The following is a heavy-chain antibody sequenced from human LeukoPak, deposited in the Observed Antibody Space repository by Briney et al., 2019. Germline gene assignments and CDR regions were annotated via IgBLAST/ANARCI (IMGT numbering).Heavy chain of an antibody. V-gene: IGHV3-30*03. CDR3: ARGRVYGDYDPPTYYFDY. CDR2: RSYEGSNK. CDR1: GFTFSSYG. Sequence: GRSLRLSCAASGFTFSSYGMHWVRQAPGKGLEGVAVRSYEGSNKYYADSVKGRFTISRDNYKNTLYLQMNSLRAEDTAVYYCARGRVYGDYDPPTYYFDYWGQGTLVTVSS. J-gene: IGHJ4*02. D-gene: IGHD4-17*01.